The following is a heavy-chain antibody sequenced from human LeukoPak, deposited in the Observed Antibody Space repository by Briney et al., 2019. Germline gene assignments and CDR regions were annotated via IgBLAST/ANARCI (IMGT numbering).Heavy chain of an antibody. D-gene: IGHD1-26*01. CDR1: GYTFTSYG. Sequence: GASVKVSCKASGYTFTSYGISWVRQAPGQGLEWMGWISAYNGNTNYAQKLQGRVTMTTDTSTSTAYMELRSLRSDDTAVYYCARVVVGATASGKDYYYYYYMDVWGKGTTVTISS. CDR2: ISAYNGNT. V-gene: IGHV1-18*01. J-gene: IGHJ6*03. CDR3: ARVVVGATASGKDYYYYYYMDV.